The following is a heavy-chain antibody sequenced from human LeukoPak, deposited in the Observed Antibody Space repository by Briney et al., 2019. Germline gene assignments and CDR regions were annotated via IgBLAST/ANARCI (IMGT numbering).Heavy chain of an antibody. V-gene: IGHV3-33*01. CDR2: IWYDGSNK. D-gene: IGHD2-21*02. Sequence: GRSLRLSCAASGFTFSSYGMHWVRQAPGKGLEWVAVIWYDGSNKYYADSVRGRSTISRDNSKNTLYLQMNSLRAEDTAVYYCARAAYCGGDCYLFDYWGQGTLVTVFS. CDR3: ARAAYCGGDCYLFDY. J-gene: IGHJ4*02. CDR1: GFTFSSYG.